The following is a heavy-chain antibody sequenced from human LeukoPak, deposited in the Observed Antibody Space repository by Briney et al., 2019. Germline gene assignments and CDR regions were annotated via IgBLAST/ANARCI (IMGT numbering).Heavy chain of an antibody. CDR2: INHSGST. D-gene: IGHD3-10*01. CDR3: ARAFHYYGSGSYYLGAFDI. V-gene: IGHV4-34*01. J-gene: IGHJ3*02. Sequence: SETLSLTCVVYGGSFSGYYWSWIRQPPGKGLEWIGEINHSGSTNYNPSLKSRVTISVDRSKNQFSLKLSSVTAADTAVYYCARAFHYYGSGSYYLGAFDIWGQGTMVTVSS. CDR1: GGSFSGYY.